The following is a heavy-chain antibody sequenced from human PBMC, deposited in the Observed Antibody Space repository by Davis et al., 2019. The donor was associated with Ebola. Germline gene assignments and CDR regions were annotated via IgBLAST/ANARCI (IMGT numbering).Heavy chain of an antibody. V-gene: IGHV4-61*01. Sequence: SETLSLTCTVSGGSVSSGSYYWSWIRQPPGKGLDWIGYIYYSGSTNYNPSLKSRVTISVDTSKNQFSLKLSSVTAADTAVYYCARDSSSSWYPGANWFDPWGQGTLVTVSS. CDR1: GGSVSSGSYY. CDR2: IYYSGST. D-gene: IGHD6-13*01. J-gene: IGHJ5*02. CDR3: ARDSSSSWYPGANWFDP.